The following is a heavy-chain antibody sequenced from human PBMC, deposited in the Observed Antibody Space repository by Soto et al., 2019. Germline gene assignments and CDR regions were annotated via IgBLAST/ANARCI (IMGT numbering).Heavy chain of an antibody. CDR1: GGSFSGYY. V-gene: IGHV4-34*01. D-gene: IGHD3-3*01. Sequence: PSETLSLTCAVYGGSFSGYYWSWIRQPPRKGLEWIGEINHSGSTNYNPSLKSRVTISVDTSKNQFSLKLSSVTAADTAVYFCARTRDFWSGNDAFDIWGQGTMVTVSS. CDR3: ARTRDFWSGNDAFDI. CDR2: INHSGST. J-gene: IGHJ3*02.